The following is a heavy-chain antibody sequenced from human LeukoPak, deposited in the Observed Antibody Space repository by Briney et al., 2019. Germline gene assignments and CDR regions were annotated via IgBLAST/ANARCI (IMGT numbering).Heavy chain of an antibody. J-gene: IGHJ4*02. D-gene: IGHD6-13*01. V-gene: IGHV3-66*01. Sequence: GGSLRLSCAASGFTVSSNYMSWVRQAPGKGLEWVSVIYSGGSTYYADSVKGRFTISRDNSRNTLYLQMNSLRTDDTAVYYCAKDLLSQQVARCFDYWGQGTLVTVSS. CDR1: GFTVSSNY. CDR3: AKDLLSQQVARCFDY. CDR2: IYSGGST.